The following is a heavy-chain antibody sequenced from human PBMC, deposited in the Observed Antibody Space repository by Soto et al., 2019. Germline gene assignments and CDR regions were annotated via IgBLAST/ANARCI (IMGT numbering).Heavy chain of an antibody. CDR1: GYTFTSLD. CDR3: ARGVAAGVDF. V-gene: IGHV1-8*01. Sequence: ASVKVSCKASGYTFTSLDINWMRQAPGQGLEWMGWMSPKTGNTGYAQKFQDRVTMTWNIATSTAYMDLSSLTSEDTAVYYCARGVAAGVDFWGQGTLVTVS. J-gene: IGHJ4*02. CDR2: MSPKTGNT. D-gene: IGHD2-15*01.